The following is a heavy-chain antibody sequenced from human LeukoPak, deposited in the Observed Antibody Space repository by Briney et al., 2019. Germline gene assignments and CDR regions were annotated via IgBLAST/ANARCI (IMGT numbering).Heavy chain of an antibody. CDR3: TRGPRNDP. J-gene: IGHJ5*02. D-gene: IGHD1-14*01. V-gene: IGHV1-69*04. Sequence: SVKVSCKASGGTFSSYAISWVRQAPGQGLEWMGRIIPILGIANYAQKFQGRVTITADKSTSTAYMELSSLRSEDTAVYFCTRGPRNDPWGQGTLVTVSS. CDR2: IIPILGIA. CDR1: GGTFSSYA.